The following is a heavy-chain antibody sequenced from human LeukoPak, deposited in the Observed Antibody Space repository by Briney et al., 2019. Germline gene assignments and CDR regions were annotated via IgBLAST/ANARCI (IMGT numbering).Heavy chain of an antibody. D-gene: IGHD4-17*01. J-gene: IGHJ4*02. CDR2: INHSGST. CDR3: ARGRATVTSKIAY. Sequence: PSETLSLTCAVYGGSFSGYYWSWIRQPPGKGLEWIGEINHSGSTNYNPSLKSRVTISVDTSKNQFSLKLSSVTAAATAVYYFARGRATVTSKIAYGGQGTLFTVS. CDR1: GGSFSGYY. V-gene: IGHV4-34*01.